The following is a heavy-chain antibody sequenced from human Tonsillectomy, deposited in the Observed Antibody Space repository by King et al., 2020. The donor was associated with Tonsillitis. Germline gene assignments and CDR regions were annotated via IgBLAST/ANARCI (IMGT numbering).Heavy chain of an antibody. J-gene: IGHJ4*02. Sequence: QLQESGPGLVKPSETLSLTCTVSGGSISSSSYYWGWIRQPPGKGLEWIGSIYYSGSTYYNPSLKSRVTISVDTSKNQFSLKLSSVTAADTAVYYCARSLVGVITIFDYFDYWGQGTLVTVSS. CDR1: GGSISSSSYY. D-gene: IGHD3-3*01. CDR2: IYYSGST. V-gene: IGHV4-39*01. CDR3: ARSLVGVITIFDYFDY.